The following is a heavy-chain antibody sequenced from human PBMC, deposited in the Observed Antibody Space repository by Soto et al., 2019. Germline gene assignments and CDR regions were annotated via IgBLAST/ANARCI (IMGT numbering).Heavy chain of an antibody. CDR1: GFTFSSYA. J-gene: IGHJ5*02. CDR2: ISGSGGST. V-gene: IGHV3-23*01. D-gene: IGHD3-10*01. CDR3: AKDPPVVRGVIITNWFDP. Sequence: GGSLRLSCAASGFTFSSYAMSWFRQAPGKGLEWVSAISGSGGSTYYADSVKGRFTISRDNSKNTLYLQMNSLRAEDTAVYYCAKDPPVVRGVIITNWFDPWGQGTLVTVSS.